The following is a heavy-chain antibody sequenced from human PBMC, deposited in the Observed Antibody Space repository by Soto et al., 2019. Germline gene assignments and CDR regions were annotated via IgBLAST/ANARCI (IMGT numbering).Heavy chain of an antibody. J-gene: IGHJ6*02. Sequence: QVQLQESGPGLVKPSGTLSLTCAVSGGSISSSNWWSWVRQPPGKGLEWIGEIYHSGSTNYNPSLKSRVTISVDKSKNQFSLKLSSVTAADTAVYYCASIEREYDFWSGSERDGMDVWGQGTTVTVSS. D-gene: IGHD3-3*01. CDR1: GGSISSSNW. V-gene: IGHV4-4*02. CDR2: IYHSGST. CDR3: ASIEREYDFWSGSERDGMDV.